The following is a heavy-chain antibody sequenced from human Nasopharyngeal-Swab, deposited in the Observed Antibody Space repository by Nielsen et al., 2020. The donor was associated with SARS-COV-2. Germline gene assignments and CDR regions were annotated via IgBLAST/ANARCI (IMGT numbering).Heavy chain of an antibody. J-gene: IGHJ4*02. Sequence: GESLQISCAASGFTFSSYAMSWVRQAPGKGLEWVSAISGSGGSTYYADSVKGRFTISRDNSKNTLYLRMNSLRAEDTAVYYCAKDGPSGFGIVGATKGEYYFDYWGQGTLVTVSS. D-gene: IGHD1-26*01. V-gene: IGHV3-23*01. CDR3: AKDGPSGFGIVGATKGEYYFDY. CDR1: GFTFSSYA. CDR2: ISGSGGST.